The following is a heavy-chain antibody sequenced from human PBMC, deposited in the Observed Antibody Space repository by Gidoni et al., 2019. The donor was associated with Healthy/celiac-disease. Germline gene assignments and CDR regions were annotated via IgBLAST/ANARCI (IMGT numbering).Heavy chain of an antibody. D-gene: IGHD6-13*01. CDR3: TTDSIAAAGFDY. Sequence: ELQLAESGGGMVKPGGSLRRSCAASGFTFSNAWMNWVRQAPGKGLGWVGRSKSKTEGGTTDYAAPVKGRFTISRDDSKNTVYLQMNSLKTEDPAVYYCTTDSIAAAGFDYWGQGTLVTVS. CDR2: SKSKTEGGTT. V-gene: IGHV3-15*07. CDR1: GFTFSNAW. J-gene: IGHJ4*02.